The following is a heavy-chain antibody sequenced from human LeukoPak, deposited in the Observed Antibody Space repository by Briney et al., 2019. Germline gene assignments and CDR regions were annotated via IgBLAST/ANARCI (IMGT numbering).Heavy chain of an antibody. CDR1: GYTFTGYY. CDR3: AINREAGSEWLSPSFDY. CDR2: INPNSGGT. J-gene: IGHJ4*02. V-gene: IGHV1-2*02. D-gene: IGHD3-3*01. Sequence: GASVKVSCKASGYTFTGYYMNWVRQAPGQGLEWMGWINPNSGGTNYAQKFQGRVTMTRDTSITTAYMELSRLRSDDTAAYYCAINREAGSEWLSPSFDYWGQGTLVTVSS.